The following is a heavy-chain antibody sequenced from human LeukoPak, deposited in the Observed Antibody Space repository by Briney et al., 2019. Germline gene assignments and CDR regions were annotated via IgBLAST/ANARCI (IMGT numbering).Heavy chain of an antibody. V-gene: IGHV6-1*01. Sequence: SQTLSLTCAISGDSVSSNSAAWNWIRQSPSRGLEWLGRTYYRSKWYNDYAVSVKSRITINPDTSKNQFSLQLNSVTPEGTAVYYCARDREPQWLVTGGHFDYWGQGTLVTVSS. CDR2: TYYRSKWYN. CDR3: ARDREPQWLVTGGHFDY. CDR1: GDSVSSNSAA. D-gene: IGHD6-19*01. J-gene: IGHJ4*02.